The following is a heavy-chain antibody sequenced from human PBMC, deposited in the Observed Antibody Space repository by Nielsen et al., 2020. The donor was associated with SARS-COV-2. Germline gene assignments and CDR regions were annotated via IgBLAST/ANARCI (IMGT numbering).Heavy chain of an antibody. CDR2: IKQGGSEK. Sequence: GASLPLSCAASGFTVSSYYMSWVRQAPGKGLEWVANIKQGGSEKYYVDSVKGRFTISRDNAKNSLYLQMNSLRAEDTAVYYCARDEDDFWSGYPNFDYWGQGTLVTVSS. CDR3: ARDEDDFWSGYPNFDY. CDR1: GFTVSSYY. J-gene: IGHJ4*02. D-gene: IGHD3-3*01. V-gene: IGHV3-7*05.